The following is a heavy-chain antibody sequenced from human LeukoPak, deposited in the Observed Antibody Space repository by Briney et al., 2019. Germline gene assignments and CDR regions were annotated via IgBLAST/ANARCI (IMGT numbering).Heavy chain of an antibody. D-gene: IGHD3-3*01. V-gene: IGHV1-24*01. CDR3: ATPSDDFWSVLDY. Sequence: ASVKVSCKVSRYTLTELSMHWVRQAPGKGLEWMGGFDPEDGETIYAQKFQGRVTMTEDTSTDTAYMELSSLRSEDTAVYYCATPSDDFWSVLDYWGQGTLVTVSS. J-gene: IGHJ4*02. CDR1: RYTLTELS. CDR2: FDPEDGET.